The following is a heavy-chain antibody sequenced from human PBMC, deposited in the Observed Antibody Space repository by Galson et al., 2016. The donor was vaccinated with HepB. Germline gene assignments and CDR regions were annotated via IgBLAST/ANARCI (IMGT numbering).Heavy chain of an antibody. V-gene: IGHV4-4*02. D-gene: IGHD1-26*01. CDR2: IYHTGSI. CDR1: GGSISSSNW. Sequence: QVQLQESGPGLVKPSQTLSLTCAVSGGSISSSNWCTWVRQPPGKGLEWIGEIYHTGSINFNPSLKSRVTISVDESKNQFSLTLSSVTAADTAVYYCASSGSYYRIFDYWGQGTLVTASS. J-gene: IGHJ4*02. CDR3: ASSGSYYRIFDY.